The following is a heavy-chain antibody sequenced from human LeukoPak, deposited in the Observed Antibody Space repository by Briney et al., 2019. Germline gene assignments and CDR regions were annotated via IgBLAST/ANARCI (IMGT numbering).Heavy chain of an antibody. CDR1: GFTFSSYS. J-gene: IGHJ4*02. CDR2: ISSSSSYI. V-gene: IGHV3-21*01. D-gene: IGHD6-13*01. CDR3: ARDRAAAGYN. Sequence: GGSLRLSCAASGFTFSSYSMNWVRQAPGKGLEWVSSISSSSSYIYYADSVKGRFTISRDNAKNSLHLQMNSLRAEDTAVYYCARDRAAAGYNWGQGTLVTVSS.